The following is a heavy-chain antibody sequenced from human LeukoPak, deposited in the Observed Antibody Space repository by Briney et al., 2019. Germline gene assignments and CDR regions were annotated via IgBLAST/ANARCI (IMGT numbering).Heavy chain of an antibody. CDR3: ARDRAAAGEKKWFDP. CDR1: GFTFSDYY. CDR2: ISSSGSTI. J-gene: IGHJ5*02. Sequence: GGSLRLSCAASGFTFSDYYMSWIRQAPGKGLEWVSYISSSGSTIYYADSVKGRFTISRDNAKNSLYLQMNSLRAEDTAVYYCARDRAAAGEKKWFDPWGQGTLVNVSS. D-gene: IGHD6-13*01. V-gene: IGHV3-11*01.